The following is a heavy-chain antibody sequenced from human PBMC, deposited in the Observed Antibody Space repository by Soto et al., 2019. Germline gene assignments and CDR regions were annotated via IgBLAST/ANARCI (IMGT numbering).Heavy chain of an antibody. D-gene: IGHD2-2*01. CDR1: GGTFSSYA. CDR3: ARVVVGPAAEKEDYYYGMDV. Sequence: QVQLVQSGAEVKKPGSSVKVSCKASGGTFSSYAISWVRQAPGQGLEWMGGIIPIFGTANYAQKFQGRVTITADESTSTAYMELSSLRSEDTAVYYCARVVVGPAAEKEDYYYGMDVWGQGTTVTVSS. J-gene: IGHJ6*02. V-gene: IGHV1-69*01. CDR2: IIPIFGTA.